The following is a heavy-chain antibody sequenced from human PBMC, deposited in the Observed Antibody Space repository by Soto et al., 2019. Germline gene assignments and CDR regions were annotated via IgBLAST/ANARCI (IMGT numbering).Heavy chain of an antibody. J-gene: IGHJ4*02. Sequence: GGSLRLSCAASGFTFSTYTMSWVRQAPGKGLEWVSAVLQTGSSTYYADSVKGRFTISRDNSKNTLYLQMNNLRAEDTAVYYCAKDFTPDGYWDFDYWGQGTLVTVSS. CDR2: VLQTGSST. CDR1: GFTFSTYT. V-gene: IGHV3-23*01. CDR3: AKDFTPDGYWDFDY. D-gene: IGHD4-17*01.